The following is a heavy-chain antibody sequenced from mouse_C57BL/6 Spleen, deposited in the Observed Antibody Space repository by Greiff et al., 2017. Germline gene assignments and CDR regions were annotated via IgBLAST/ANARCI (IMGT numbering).Heavy chain of an antibody. CDR2: ISSGSSTI. J-gene: IGHJ4*01. V-gene: IGHV5-17*01. CDR3: AREAIYYDYDGAMDY. Sequence: EVKLVESGGGLVKPGGSLKLSCAASGFTFSDYGMHWVRQAPEKGLEWVAYISSGSSTIYYADTVKGRFTISRDNAKNTLFLQMTSLRSEDTAMYYCAREAIYYDYDGAMDYWGQGTSVTVSS. D-gene: IGHD2-4*01. CDR1: GFTFSDYG.